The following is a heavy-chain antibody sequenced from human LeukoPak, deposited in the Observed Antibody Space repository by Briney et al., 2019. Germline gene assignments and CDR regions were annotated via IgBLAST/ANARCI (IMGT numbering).Heavy chain of an antibody. Sequence: GRSLRLSCAASGFTFTSYAMSWVRQAPGKGLEWVANIKQDGSEKYYVDSVKGRFTISRDNAKNSLYLQMNSLRAEDTAVYYCARGTQYHYGSGSYLDYWGQGTLVTVSS. CDR1: GFTFTSYA. J-gene: IGHJ4*02. CDR2: IKQDGSEK. CDR3: ARGTQYHYGSGSYLDY. V-gene: IGHV3-7*01. D-gene: IGHD3-10*01.